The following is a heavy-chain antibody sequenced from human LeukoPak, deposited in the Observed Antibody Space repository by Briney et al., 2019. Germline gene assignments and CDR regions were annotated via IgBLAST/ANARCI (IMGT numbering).Heavy chain of an antibody. CDR3: ARHTPRFFSLDY. CDR1: GGSISSGSYY. V-gene: IGHV4-61*02. CDR2: MYTSGTT. J-gene: IGHJ4*02. Sequence: SETLSLTCTVSGGSISSGSYYWSWIREPAGKGLEWIGRMYTSGTTHYNPSLKSRLILSLDTSNNQLSLKLSSVTAADTAVYYCARHTPRFFSLDYWGQGTLVTVSS. D-gene: IGHD2-15*01.